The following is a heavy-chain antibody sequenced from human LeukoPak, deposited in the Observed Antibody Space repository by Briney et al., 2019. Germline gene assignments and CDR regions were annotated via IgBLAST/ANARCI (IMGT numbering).Heavy chain of an antibody. J-gene: IGHJ6*04. D-gene: IGHD2-15*01. CDR3: ARDRASALGYCSGGSCNYYYYGMDV. CDR2: INFSGST. V-gene: IGHV4-31*02. CDR1: GGSFRGGVYY. Sequence: SQTLSLTCTVSGGSFRGGVYYWSWIRQHQGKDMEWLGYINFSGSTYYNSSFKSRVTISVDTSKNQFSLKLSSVTAADTAVYYCARDRASALGYCSGGSCNYYYYGMDVWGKGTTVTVSS.